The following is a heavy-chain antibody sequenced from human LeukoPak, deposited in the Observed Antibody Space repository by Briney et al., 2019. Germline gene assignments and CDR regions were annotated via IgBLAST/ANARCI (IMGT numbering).Heavy chain of an antibody. V-gene: IGHV1-18*04. J-gene: IGHJ5*02. CDR2: ISAYNGNT. CDR1: GYTFTSYG. D-gene: IGHD2-15*01. Sequence: ASVKVSCKASGYTFTSYGISWVRQASGQGLEWMGWISAYNGNTNYAQKLQGRVTMTTDTSTSTAYMELRSLRSDDTAVYYCAREYCSGGSCYKHRWFDPWGQGTLVTVSS. CDR3: AREYCSGGSCYKHRWFDP.